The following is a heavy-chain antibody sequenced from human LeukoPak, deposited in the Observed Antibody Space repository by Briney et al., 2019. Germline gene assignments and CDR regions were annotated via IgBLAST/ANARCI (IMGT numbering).Heavy chain of an antibody. CDR1: GLPFRSYA. CDR2: ISGSGDTT. D-gene: IGHD5-24*01. V-gene: IGHV3-23*01. J-gene: IGHJ4*02. CDR3: AKDRGYNYPFRYFDY. Sequence: GGSLRLSCAASGLPFRSYAMTWVRQAPGKGLEWGSTISGSGDTTYFADSVKGRFTISRDNSKNRLYLQMNSLRDEDTAVYYCAKDRGYNYPFRYFDYWGQGTLITVSS.